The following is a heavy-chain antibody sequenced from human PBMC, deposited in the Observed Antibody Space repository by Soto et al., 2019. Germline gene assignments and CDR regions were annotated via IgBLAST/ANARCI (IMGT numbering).Heavy chain of an antibody. D-gene: IGHD6-19*01. V-gene: IGHV3-30-3*01. J-gene: IGHJ3*02. CDR2: ISYDGSNK. CDR1: GFTFSSYA. Sequence: QVQLVESGGGVVQPGRSLRLSCAAFGFTFSSYAMHGVRQAPGKGLEWVAVISYDGSNKYYADSVKGRFTISRDNSKNTLYLQMKSLRAEDTAVYYCARDIAVAGTDDAFDIWGQGTMVTVSS. CDR3: ARDIAVAGTDDAFDI.